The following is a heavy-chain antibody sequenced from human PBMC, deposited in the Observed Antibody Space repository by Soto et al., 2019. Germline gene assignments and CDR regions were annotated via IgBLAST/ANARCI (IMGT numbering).Heavy chain of an antibody. J-gene: IGHJ4*02. V-gene: IGHV3-72*01. Sequence: EVQLVESGGDLVQPGGSLRLSCAASGFTLSDHYMDWVRQAPGKGLEWVARTKNRSQRYTIEYAASVKGRFTISRDDSKNSLFLQMNSLKIDDTAVYYCTCWIAARCSWGQGTLVTVAS. CDR1: GFTLSDHY. CDR3: TCWIAARCS. CDR2: TKNRSQRYTI. D-gene: IGHD6-6*01.